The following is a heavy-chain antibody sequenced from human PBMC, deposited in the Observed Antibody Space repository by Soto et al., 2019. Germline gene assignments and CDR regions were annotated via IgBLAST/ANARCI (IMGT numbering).Heavy chain of an antibody. CDR3: AKGARDVDS. V-gene: IGHV3-23*01. CDR1: GFTFSSQT. CDR2: ISSSGST. D-gene: IGHD3-10*01. J-gene: IGHJ4*02. Sequence: EVQLLESGGGLVQPGGSLRLSCAASGFTFSSQTMSWLRQAPGKGLEWVSVISSSGSTSYTDSVEGRFTISKDSSKNTLYLQLNSRRVEDTAVYYCAKGARDVDSWGQGTLVTVSS.